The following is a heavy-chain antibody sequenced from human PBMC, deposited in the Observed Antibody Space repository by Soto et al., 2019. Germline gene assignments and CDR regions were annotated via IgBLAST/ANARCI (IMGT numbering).Heavy chain of an antibody. J-gene: IGHJ4*02. D-gene: IGHD3-10*01. CDR1: GFTFSSYE. V-gene: IGHV3-48*03. CDR2: ISSSGSTK. Sequence: GGSLRLSCAASGFTFSSYEMNWVRQAPGKGLEWVSYISSSGSTKYYADSVKGRFTISRDNAKNSLYLQMNSLRAEDTAVYYCARDDRELVRWAFDYWGQGILVTVSS. CDR3: ARDDRELVRWAFDY.